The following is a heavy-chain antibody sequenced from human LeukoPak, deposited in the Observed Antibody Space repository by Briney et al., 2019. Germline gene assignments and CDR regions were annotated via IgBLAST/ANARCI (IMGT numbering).Heavy chain of an antibody. CDR2: ISYSGRT. Sequence: SETMSLTCTVSGGSISSQYWSWIRQPPGKGLEWIGYISYSGRTSYNPSLKSRVTISVDTSKSQFSLRLRSVTAADTAVYYCARDIISEYSRSHSHFDPWGQGTLVTVSS. J-gene: IGHJ5*02. CDR3: ARDIISEYSRSHSHFDP. V-gene: IGHV4-59*11. CDR1: GGSISSQY. D-gene: IGHD6-6*01.